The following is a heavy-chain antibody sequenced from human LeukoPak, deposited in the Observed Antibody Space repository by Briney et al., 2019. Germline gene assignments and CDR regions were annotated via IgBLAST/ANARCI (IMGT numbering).Heavy chain of an antibody. CDR1: GYTLTELS. CDR3: ATSEGFDP. J-gene: IGHJ5*02. CDR2: FDPEDGET. Sequence: GASVKVSCKVSGYTLTELSMHWVRQAPGKGLEWMGGFDPEDGETIYAQKFQGRVTITEDTSTDTAYMELSSLRSEDTAVYYCATSEGFDPWGQGTLVTVSS. V-gene: IGHV1-24*01.